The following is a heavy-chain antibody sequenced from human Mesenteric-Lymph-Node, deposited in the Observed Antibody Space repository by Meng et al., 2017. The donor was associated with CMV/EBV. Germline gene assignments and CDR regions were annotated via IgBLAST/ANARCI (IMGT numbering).Heavy chain of an antibody. V-gene: IGHV4-34*01. D-gene: IGHD1-14*01. CDR1: GWSFSAYY. CDR2: INHSGST. J-gene: IGHJ4*02. Sequence: QVQLQQWGAGLLKPSEPLSLPCAVYGWSFSAYYWSWIRQPPGKGLEWIGEINHSGSTNYNPSLKSRITISVDTSKNRFSLTLTSVTAAETAVYFCASLAPLNNTKDKIPSGYWGQGTLVTVSS. CDR3: ASLAPLNNTKDKIPSGY.